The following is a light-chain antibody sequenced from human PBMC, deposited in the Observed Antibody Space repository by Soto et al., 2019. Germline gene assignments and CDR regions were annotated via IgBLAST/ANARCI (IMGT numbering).Light chain of an antibody. J-gene: IGLJ2*01. Sequence: QSALTQPASVSGSPGQSITISCTGTSSDIGDYNYVSWYQQHPGKAPQLMFYEVSNRPSGVSNRFSGSKSGNTASLTISGLQAEDEAYYYCSSYTTSSAPVVFGGGTKLTVL. CDR3: SSYTTSSAPVV. CDR2: EVS. V-gene: IGLV2-14*01. CDR1: SSDIGDYNY.